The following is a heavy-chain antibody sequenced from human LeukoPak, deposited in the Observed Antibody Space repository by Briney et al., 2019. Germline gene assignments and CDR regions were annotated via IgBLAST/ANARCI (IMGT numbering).Heavy chain of an antibody. CDR1: GFTFSSYA. J-gene: IGHJ4*02. D-gene: IGHD1-26*01. V-gene: IGHV3-30-3*01. CDR2: ISYDGSNK. CDR3: ASGEYSGSYLDY. Sequence: PGRSLRPSCAASGFTFSSYAMHWVRQAPGKGLEWVAVISYDGSNKYYADSVKGRFTISRDNSKNTLYLQMNSLRAEDTAVYYCASGEYSGSYLDYWGQGTLVTVSS.